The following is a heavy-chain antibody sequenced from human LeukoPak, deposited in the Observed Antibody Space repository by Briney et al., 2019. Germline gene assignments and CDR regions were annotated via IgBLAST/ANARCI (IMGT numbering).Heavy chain of an antibody. CDR1: GYSFSSYW. V-gene: IGHV5-51*01. J-gene: IGHJ4*02. CDR3: ARFFPPRYDSSGYLDY. D-gene: IGHD3-22*01. Sequence: PGESLKISCKGSGYSFSSYWIAWVRQMPGKGLEWMGIIYPGDSDTRYSPSFQGQVTISADKSISTAYLQWSSLKASDTAMYYCARFFPPRYDSSGYLDYWGQGTLVTVSS. CDR2: IYPGDSDT.